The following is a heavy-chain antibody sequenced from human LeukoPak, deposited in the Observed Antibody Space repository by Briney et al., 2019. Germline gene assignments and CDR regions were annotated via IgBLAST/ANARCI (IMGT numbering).Heavy chain of an antibody. CDR2: IYYSGST. J-gene: IGHJ3*02. CDR3: ARQTRGDYYGSGKLGDAFDI. D-gene: IGHD3-10*01. Sequence: SQTLSLTCTVSGGSISSGGYYWSWIRQRPGKGLEWIGYIYYSGSTYYNPSLKSRVTISVDTSKNQFSLKLSSVTAADTAVYHCARQTRGDYYGSGKLGDAFDIWGQGTMVTVSS. V-gene: IGHV4-31*03. CDR1: GGSISSGGYY.